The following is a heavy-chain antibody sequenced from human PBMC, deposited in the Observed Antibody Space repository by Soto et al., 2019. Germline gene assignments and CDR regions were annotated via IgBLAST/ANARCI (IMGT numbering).Heavy chain of an antibody. CDR1: GFTFSSYG. D-gene: IGHD1-7*01. CDR2: ISYDGSNK. J-gene: IGHJ4*02. V-gene: IGHV3-30*18. Sequence: GGSLRLSCAASGFTFSSYGMHWVRQAPGKGLEWVAVISYDGSNKYYADSVKGRFTISRDNSKNTLYLQMNSLRAEDTAVYYCAKAINWNYAMGYFDYWGQGTLVTVSS. CDR3: AKAINWNYAMGYFDY.